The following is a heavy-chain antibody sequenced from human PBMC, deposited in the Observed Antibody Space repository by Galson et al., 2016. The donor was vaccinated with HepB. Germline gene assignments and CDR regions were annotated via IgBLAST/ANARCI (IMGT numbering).Heavy chain of an antibody. J-gene: IGHJ5*02. CDR1: GGSISSSSYY. Sequence: SETLSLTCTVSGGSISSSSYYWGWIRQPPGKGLEWIGSIYYSGSTYYNPSLKSRISMSVDTSKNQFSLRLSSVTAADTAVYYCARGWFGEFSRNNWFNPWGQGTLVTVSS. CDR2: IYYSGST. D-gene: IGHD3-10*01. V-gene: IGHV4-39*07. CDR3: ARGWFGEFSRNNWFNP.